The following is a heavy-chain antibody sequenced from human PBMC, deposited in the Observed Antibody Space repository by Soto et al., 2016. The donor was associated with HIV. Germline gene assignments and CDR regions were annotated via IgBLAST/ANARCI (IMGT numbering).Heavy chain of an antibody. J-gene: IGHJ3*02. D-gene: IGHD2-15*01. V-gene: IGHV1-69*10. CDR2: IIPILVIT. CDR3: ARQLLRGDAFDI. Sequence: QVQLVQSGAEVKKPGSSVKVSCKASGGTFTTSAISWVRQAPGQGLDWMGGIIPILVITKYVQKFQGRVTITADKSTSTVYMELSTLRSEDTAVYYCARQLLRGDAFDIWGQGTMVTVSS. CDR1: GGTFTTSA.